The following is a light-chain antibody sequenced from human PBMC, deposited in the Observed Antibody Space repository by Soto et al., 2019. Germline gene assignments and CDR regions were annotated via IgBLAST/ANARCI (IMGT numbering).Light chain of an antibody. CDR3: QQYGSTPVT. CDR2: GAS. Sequence: EIVMTQSPATLSVSPGERASLSCRASQSVSTDLAWYQQKPAQAPRLLIYGASTRATGIPARFSGGGSGTEFTLTINRLEPEDFAVYYCQQYGSTPVTFGQGTKVDIK. CDR1: QSVSTD. V-gene: IGKV3-15*01. J-gene: IGKJ1*01.